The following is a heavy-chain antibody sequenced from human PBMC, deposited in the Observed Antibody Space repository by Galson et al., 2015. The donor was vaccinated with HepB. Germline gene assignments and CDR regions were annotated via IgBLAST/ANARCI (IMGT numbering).Heavy chain of an antibody. J-gene: IGHJ4*02. D-gene: IGHD3-22*01. CDR2: ISYDGSNK. CDR1: GFTFSSYG. V-gene: IGHV3-30*18. CDR3: AKGAAMIVVVIMDY. Sequence: SLRLSCAASGFTFSSYGMHWVRQAPGKGLEWVAVISYDGSNKYYADSVKGRFTISRDNSKNTLYLQMNSLRAEDTAVYYCAKGAAMIVVVIMDYWGQGTLVTVSS.